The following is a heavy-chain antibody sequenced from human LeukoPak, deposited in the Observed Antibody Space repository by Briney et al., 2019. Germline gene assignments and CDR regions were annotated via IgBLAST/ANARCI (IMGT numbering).Heavy chain of an antibody. D-gene: IGHD6-6*01. CDR1: TFSSYA. Sequence: TFSSYAMSWVRQAPGKGLEWIGSIYYSGSTYYNPSLKSRVTISVDTSKNQFSLKLSSVTAADTAVYYCASLLSTIAARHYWGQGTLVTVSS. CDR2: IYYSGST. J-gene: IGHJ4*02. V-gene: IGHV4-39*01. CDR3: ASLLSTIAARHY.